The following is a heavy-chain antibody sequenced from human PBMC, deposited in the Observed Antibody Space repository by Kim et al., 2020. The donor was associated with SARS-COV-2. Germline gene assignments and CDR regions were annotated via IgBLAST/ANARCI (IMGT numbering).Heavy chain of an antibody. J-gene: IGHJ5*02. CDR3: ARVDLQQWLVRWFDP. D-gene: IGHD6-19*01. V-gene: IGHV4-59*01. Sequence: NPPLKSRVTISVDTSKNQFSLKLSSVTAADTAVYYCARVDLQQWLVRWFDPWGQGTLVTVSS.